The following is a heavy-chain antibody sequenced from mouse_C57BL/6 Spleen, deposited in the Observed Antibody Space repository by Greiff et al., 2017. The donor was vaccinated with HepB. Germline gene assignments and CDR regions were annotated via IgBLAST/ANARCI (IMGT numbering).Heavy chain of an antibody. CDR2: IDPETGGT. V-gene: IGHV1-15*01. CDR3: TRSAVVADYFDY. J-gene: IGHJ2*01. D-gene: IGHD1-1*01. CDR1: GYTFTDYE. Sequence: QVQLKQSGAELVRPGASVTLSCKASGYTFTDYEMHWVKQTPVHGLAWIGAIDPETGGTAYHQKFKGKDILTADKSSSTAYMELRSLTSEDSAVYYCTRSAVVADYFDYWGQGTTLTVSS.